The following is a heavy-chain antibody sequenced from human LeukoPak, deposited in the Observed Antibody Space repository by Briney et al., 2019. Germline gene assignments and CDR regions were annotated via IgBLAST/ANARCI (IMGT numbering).Heavy chain of an antibody. CDR2: ISYDGSYT. CDR1: RFTFSTYG. V-gene: IGHV3-30*03. J-gene: IGHJ4*02. Sequence: SGGSLRLSCAASRFTFSTYGMHWVRQAPGKGLEWVAVISYDGSYTNYADSVKGRFTISRDNSKNTLYLQMNSLRAEDTAVYYCARGGDTQWEPYHYFDYWGQGTLVTVSS. D-gene: IGHD1-26*01. CDR3: ARGGDTQWEPYHYFDY.